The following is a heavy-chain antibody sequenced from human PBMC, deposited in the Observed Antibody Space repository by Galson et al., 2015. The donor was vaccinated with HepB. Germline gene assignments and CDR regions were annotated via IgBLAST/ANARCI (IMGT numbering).Heavy chain of an antibody. Sequence: ETLSLTCTVSGGSISGYYWSWIRQPPGKGLEWIGYIYYSGSTRYNPSLKSRVTMSLDTSRQQFSLNLTSVSAADTAVYYCARTLASVSGSSNAFDIWSQGTLVVVSS. J-gene: IGHJ3*02. D-gene: IGHD3-10*01. V-gene: IGHV4-59*01. CDR1: GGSISGYY. CDR2: IYYSGST. CDR3: ARTLASVSGSSNAFDI.